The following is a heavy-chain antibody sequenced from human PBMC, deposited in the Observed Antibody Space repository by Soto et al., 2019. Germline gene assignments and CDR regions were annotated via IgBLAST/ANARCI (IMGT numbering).Heavy chain of an antibody. CDR3: AREPRYCRGGSCSITGDAYDI. CDR1: GFIVSDTY. CDR2: ISNRGDT. J-gene: IGHJ3*02. Sequence: EVQLVESGGGLVQPGGSLRLSCTASGFIVSDTYVNWVRQAPGKGLEWVSVISNRGDTHYADSVRGRFRRSRDISDNTLHLQMNNLRVEDTAVYYCAREPRYCRGGSCSITGDAYDIWGQGTMVTVSS. V-gene: IGHV3-66*01. D-gene: IGHD2-15*01.